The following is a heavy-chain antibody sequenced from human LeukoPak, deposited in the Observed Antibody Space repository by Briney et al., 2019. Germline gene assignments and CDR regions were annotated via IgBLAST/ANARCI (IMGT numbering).Heavy chain of an antibody. D-gene: IGHD2-15*01. V-gene: IGHV4-61*02. Sequence: SETLSLTYTAAGGSISSGMFYGSWIRRPAGEGLEYIGRIYTSGSTNYNHSLKNRVTISVDQCKNQLSMKLNSVAAEDAAVYYCASGRTYCTGDSCSDFDYWGQGTMLTVSS. CDR1: GGSISSGMFY. CDR2: IYTSGST. CDR3: ASGRTYCTGDSCSDFDY. J-gene: IGHJ4*02.